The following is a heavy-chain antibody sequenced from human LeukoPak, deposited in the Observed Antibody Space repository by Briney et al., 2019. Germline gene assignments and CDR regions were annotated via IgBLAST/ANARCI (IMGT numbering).Heavy chain of an antibody. J-gene: IGHJ6*02. CDR3: ARDKSSGWNEPLDYYYGMDV. Sequence: GASVKVSCKASGYTFTGYYMHWVRQAPGQGLEWMGWINPNSGGTNYAQKFQGRVTMTRDTSISTAYMELSRLRSDDTAVYYCARDKSSGWNEPLDYYYGMDVWGQGTTVTVSS. D-gene: IGHD6-19*01. CDR1: GYTFTGYY. CDR2: INPNSGGT. V-gene: IGHV1-2*02.